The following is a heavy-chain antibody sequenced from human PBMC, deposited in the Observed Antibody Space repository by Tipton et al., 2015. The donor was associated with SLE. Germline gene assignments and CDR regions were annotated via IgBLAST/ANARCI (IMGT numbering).Heavy chain of an antibody. CDR2: IRYDGSEK. CDR1: GFTFSSYG. Sequence: SLRLSCAASGFTFSSYGMNWVRQAPGKGLEWVAFIRYDGSEKYYADSVKGRVTMSSDNSRNMVNLQMNSLRAEDPAVYFCAKDGMLEFSGSHHLDYWGQGALVTVPS. D-gene: IGHD1-26*01. V-gene: IGHV3-30*02. J-gene: IGHJ4*02. CDR3: AKDGMLEFSGSHHLDY.